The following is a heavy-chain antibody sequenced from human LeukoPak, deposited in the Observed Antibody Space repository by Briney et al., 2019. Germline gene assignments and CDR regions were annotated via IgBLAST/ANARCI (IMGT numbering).Heavy chain of an antibody. CDR3: ARDGDSRYYYGMDV. Sequence: SETLSLTCTVSGGSISSGGYYWSWIRQHPGKGLEWIGYIYYSGSTYYNPSLKSRVTISVDTSKHQFTLKLSSVTAADTAVYYCARDGDSRYYYGMDVWGQGTTVIVSS. J-gene: IGHJ6*02. D-gene: IGHD5-18*01. V-gene: IGHV4-31*03. CDR1: GGSISSGGYY. CDR2: IYYSGST.